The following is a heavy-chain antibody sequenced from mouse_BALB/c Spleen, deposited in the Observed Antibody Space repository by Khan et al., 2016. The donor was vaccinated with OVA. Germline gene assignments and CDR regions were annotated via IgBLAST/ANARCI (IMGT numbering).Heavy chain of an antibody. V-gene: IGHV2-6-5*01. CDR1: GFSLTDYA. D-gene: IGHD1-1*01. J-gene: IGHJ4*01. CDR2: IWGGGSK. CDR3: ATDPPYSGIDY. Sequence: VQLVETGPGLVAPSQSLYITCTVSGFSLTDYAVSWIRQPPGKGLEWLGVIWGGGSKYYNSVLKSRLCISKDNSKSHAFLKVISMQADDTDMYYCATDPPYSGIDYWGQGTPVTVSA.